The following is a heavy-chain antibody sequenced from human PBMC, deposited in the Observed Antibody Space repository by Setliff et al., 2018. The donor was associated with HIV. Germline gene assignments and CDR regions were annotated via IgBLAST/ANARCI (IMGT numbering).Heavy chain of an antibody. J-gene: IGHJ3*02. CDR1: GFTFSTYS. Sequence: LRLSCAASGFTFSTYSMNWVRQAPGKGLEWVSSISSSSSYIYYADSVKGRFTISRDNAKNSLYLQMDSLRAEDTAVYYCARDGYGSGWYVGAFDIWGQGTMVTVSS. D-gene: IGHD6-19*01. V-gene: IGHV3-21*01. CDR3: ARDGYGSGWYVGAFDI. CDR2: ISSSSSYI.